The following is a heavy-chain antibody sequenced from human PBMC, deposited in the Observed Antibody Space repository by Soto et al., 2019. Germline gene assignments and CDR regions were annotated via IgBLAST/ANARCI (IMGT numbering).Heavy chain of an antibody. Sequence: GSLRLSCSASGFTFSSYAMHWVRQAPGKGLEYVSAISSNGGSTYYADSVKGRFTISRDNSKNTLYLQMSSLRAEDTAVYYCVKGKYYDSSGYYDAEYFQHWGQGTLVTVSS. CDR3: VKGKYYDSSGYYDAEYFQH. CDR1: GFTFSSYA. J-gene: IGHJ1*01. D-gene: IGHD3-22*01. V-gene: IGHV3-64D*08. CDR2: ISSNGGST.